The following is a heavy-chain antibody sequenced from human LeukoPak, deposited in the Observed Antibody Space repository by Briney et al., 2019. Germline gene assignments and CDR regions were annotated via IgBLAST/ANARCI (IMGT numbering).Heavy chain of an antibody. D-gene: IGHD6-13*01. V-gene: IGHV3-30-3*01. CDR2: ISDDGSNK. Sequence: GGSLRLSCAASGFTFSTYAMHWVRQAPGKGLEWVAVISDDGSNKYYADSVKGRFTISRDNSKNTLYLQMNSLRAEDAALYYRARDVAVGTGWDTFDVWGQGTKVTVSS. CDR3: ARDVAVGTGWDTFDV. CDR1: GFTFSTYA. J-gene: IGHJ3*01.